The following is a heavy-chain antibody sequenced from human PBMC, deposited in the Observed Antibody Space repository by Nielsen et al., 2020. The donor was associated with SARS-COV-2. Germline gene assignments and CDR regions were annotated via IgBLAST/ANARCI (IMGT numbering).Heavy chain of an antibody. D-gene: IGHD5-12*01. CDR1: GFTFSSFA. CDR2: ISYDVTKT. V-gene: IGHV3-30*01. Sequence: GESLKISCAASGFTFSSFALHWVRLVPGKGLEWVALISYDVTKTYYADSVKGRFTISRDNSKNTLYLQMNSVTADDTALYYCTTLTVDKVQDFFDYWGRGALVTVSS. CDR3: TTLTVDKVQDFFDY. J-gene: IGHJ4*02.